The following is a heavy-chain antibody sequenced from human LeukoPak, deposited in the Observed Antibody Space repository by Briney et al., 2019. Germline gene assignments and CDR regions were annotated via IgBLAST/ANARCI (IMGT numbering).Heavy chain of an antibody. D-gene: IGHD5-18*01. CDR1: GGSISSGGYY. Sequence: SETLSLTCTVSGGSISSGGYYWSWIRQHPGKGLEWIGYIYYSGSTYYYPSLKSRVTISVDTSKNQFSLKLSSVTAADTAVYYCARGSYTAMAQDAFDIWGQGTMVTVSS. CDR3: ARGSYTAMAQDAFDI. J-gene: IGHJ3*02. V-gene: IGHV4-31*03. CDR2: IYYSGST.